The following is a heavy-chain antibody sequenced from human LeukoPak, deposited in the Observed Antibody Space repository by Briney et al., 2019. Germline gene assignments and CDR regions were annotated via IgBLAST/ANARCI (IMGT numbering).Heavy chain of an antibody. D-gene: IGHD1-26*01. V-gene: IGHV3-33*01. CDR1: GFTLSSYG. Sequence: GSSLRLSCAASGFTLSSYGMHWVRQAPGKGLEWVAVIWYDGSNKYYADSVKGRFTISRDNSKNTLYLQMNSLRAEDTAVYYCARDYSDGGSYYFDYWGQGTLVTVSS. CDR3: ARDYSDGGSYYFDY. J-gene: IGHJ4*02. CDR2: IWYDGSNK.